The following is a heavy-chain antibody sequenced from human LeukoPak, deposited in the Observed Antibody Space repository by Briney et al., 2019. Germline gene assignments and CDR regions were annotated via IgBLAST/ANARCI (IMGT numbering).Heavy chain of an antibody. D-gene: IGHD4-23*01. Sequence: ASVTVSCKASGYTFTSYYMHWVRQAPGQGLEWMGLINPSGGSTSYAQKFQGRVTMTRDTSTSTVYMELSSLRSEDTAVYYCARARPGTKRLRWHNWFDPWGQGTLVTVSS. V-gene: IGHV1-46*01. CDR3: ARARPGTKRLRWHNWFDP. CDR1: GYTFTSYY. J-gene: IGHJ5*02. CDR2: INPSGGST.